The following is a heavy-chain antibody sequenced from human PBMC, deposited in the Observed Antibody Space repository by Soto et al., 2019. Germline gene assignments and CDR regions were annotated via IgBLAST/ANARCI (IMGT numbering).Heavy chain of an antibody. CDR1: GYTFTGYA. Sequence: QVQLVQSGAEEKKPGASVKVSCKASGYTFTGYAMHWVRQAPGQRLEWMGWINAGNGNTKYSQKFQGRVTITRDTSASTAYMELSTLRSEDTAVYYCASAVAVAADFDYLGQVPLVTVSS. CDR3: ASAVAVAADFDY. V-gene: IGHV1-3*05. CDR2: INAGNGNT. J-gene: IGHJ4*02. D-gene: IGHD6-19*01.